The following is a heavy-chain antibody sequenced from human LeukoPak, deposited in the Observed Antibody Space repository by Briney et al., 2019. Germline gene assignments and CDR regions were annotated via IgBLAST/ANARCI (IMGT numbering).Heavy chain of an antibody. Sequence: ASVKVSCKASGYTFTSYGISWVRQAPGQGLEWMGWISAYNGNTNYAQKLQGRVTMTTDTSTSTAYMELRSTRSDDTAVYYCAREMNPGVSTMVRAPRGANYYYYYGMDVWGQGTTVTVSS. V-gene: IGHV1-18*01. D-gene: IGHD3-10*01. J-gene: IGHJ6*02. CDR1: GYTFTSYG. CDR2: ISAYNGNT. CDR3: AREMNPGVSTMVRAPRGANYYYYYGMDV.